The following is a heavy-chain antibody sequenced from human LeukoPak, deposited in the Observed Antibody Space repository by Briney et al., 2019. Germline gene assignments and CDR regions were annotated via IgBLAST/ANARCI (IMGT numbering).Heavy chain of an antibody. V-gene: IGHV1-18*04. CDR1: GYTFTSYG. J-gene: IGHJ4*02. CDR2: ISAYNGNT. Sequence: ASVKVSFKASGYTFTSYGISWVRQAPGQGLEWMGWISAYNGNTNYAQKLQDRVTMTTDTSTSTAYMELRSLRSDDTAVYYCARSRRYSSSWYYFDYWGQGTLVTVSS. D-gene: IGHD6-13*01. CDR3: ARSRRYSSSWYYFDY.